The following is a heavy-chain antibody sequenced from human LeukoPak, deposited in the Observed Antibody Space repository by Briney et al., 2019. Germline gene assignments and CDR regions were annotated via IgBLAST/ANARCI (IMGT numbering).Heavy chain of an antibody. J-gene: IGHJ4*02. CDR3: RFGDFNDY. CDR2: ITSSSSM. Sequence: GGSLRLSCAASGFTFSTYRMHWVRQAPGKGLEWVSSITSSSSMSYADSVEGRFTISRDNAKKSLYLQMNSLSAEDTAVYYCRFGDFNDYWGQGTLVTVSS. CDR1: GFTFSTYR. D-gene: IGHD3-10*01. V-gene: IGHV3-21*01.